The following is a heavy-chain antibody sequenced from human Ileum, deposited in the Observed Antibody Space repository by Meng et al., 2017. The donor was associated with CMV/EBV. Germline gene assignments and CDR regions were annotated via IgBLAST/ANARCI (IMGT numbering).Heavy chain of an antibody. CDR1: GFTFSSYW. D-gene: IGHD6-19*01. Sequence: GESLKISCAASGFTFSSYWMHWVRQAPGKGLVWVSRINSDGSSTSDADSVKGRFTISRDNAKNTLYLQMNSLRAEDTAVYYCVRGGSSSGWYSWFDPWGQRTLVTVSS. J-gene: IGHJ5*02. CDR2: INSDGSST. CDR3: VRGGSSSGWYSWFDP. V-gene: IGHV3-74*01.